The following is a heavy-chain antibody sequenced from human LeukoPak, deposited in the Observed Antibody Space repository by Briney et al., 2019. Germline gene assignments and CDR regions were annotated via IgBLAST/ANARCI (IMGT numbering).Heavy chain of an antibody. D-gene: IGHD6-13*01. CDR2: IYYSGST. CDR3: ARVDSSSWLVDY. CDR1: GGSISSYY. V-gene: IGHV4-59*01. J-gene: IGHJ4*02. Sequence: PSETLSLTCTVSGGSISSYYWSWIRQPPGKGLEWIGYIYYSGSTNYNPSLESRVTISVDTSKNQFSLKLSSVTAADTAVYYCARVDSSSWLVDYWGQGTLVTVSS.